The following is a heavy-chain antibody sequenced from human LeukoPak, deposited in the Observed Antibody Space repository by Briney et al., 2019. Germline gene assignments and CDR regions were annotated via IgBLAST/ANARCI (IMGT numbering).Heavy chain of an antibody. D-gene: IGHD1-26*01. CDR3: AKDVGANNH. CDR1: GFTFSSYA. CDR2: ISGSGGST. Sequence: GGSLRLSCAASGFTFSSYAMGWVRQAPGQGLEWVSVISGSGGSTHYADSVKGRFTISRDNFKNTLYLQMNSLRAEGTAVYYCAKDVGANNHWGQGTLVTVSS. J-gene: IGHJ5*02. V-gene: IGHV3-23*01.